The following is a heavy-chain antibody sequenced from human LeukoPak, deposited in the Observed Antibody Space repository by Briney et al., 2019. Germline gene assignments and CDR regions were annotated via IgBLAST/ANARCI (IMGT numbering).Heavy chain of an antibody. V-gene: IGHV4-34*12. CDR3: ARAGIVTGAARGSVTFDY. CDR1: GESFSGYY. Sequence: TSETLSLTCAVYGESFSGYYWSWIRQPPGKGLEWIGEVIHSGSTNYNPSLKSRVTISVDTSKNQFSLKLSSVTAADTAVYYCARAGIVTGAARGSVTFDYWGQGTLLTVSS. J-gene: IGHJ4*02. D-gene: IGHD1-26*01. CDR2: VIHSGST.